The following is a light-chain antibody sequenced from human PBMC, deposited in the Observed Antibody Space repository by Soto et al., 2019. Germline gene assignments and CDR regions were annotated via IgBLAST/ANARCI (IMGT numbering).Light chain of an antibody. Sequence: QLVLTQPPSVSGAPGQRVTISCTGSSSNIGAGYDVHWYQQLPGTAPKLLISGNTNRPSGVPDRFSDSKSGTSASLAITGLQAEDEADYYCQSYDNTLGVVFGGGTKLTVL. V-gene: IGLV1-40*01. CDR2: GNT. J-gene: IGLJ2*01. CDR3: QSYDNTLGVV. CDR1: SSNIGAGYD.